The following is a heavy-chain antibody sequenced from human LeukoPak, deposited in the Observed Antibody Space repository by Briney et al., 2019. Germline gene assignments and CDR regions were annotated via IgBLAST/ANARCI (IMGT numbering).Heavy chain of an antibody. Sequence: SETLSLTCTVSGGSISSYYWSWIRQPAGKGLGWIGRIYTSGSTNYNPSLKSRVTMSVDTSKNQFSLKLSSVTAADTAVYYCARTYSSSWYGNWFDPWGQGTLVTVSS. D-gene: IGHD6-13*01. CDR1: GGSISSYY. CDR2: IYTSGST. J-gene: IGHJ5*02. CDR3: ARTYSSSWYGNWFDP. V-gene: IGHV4-4*07.